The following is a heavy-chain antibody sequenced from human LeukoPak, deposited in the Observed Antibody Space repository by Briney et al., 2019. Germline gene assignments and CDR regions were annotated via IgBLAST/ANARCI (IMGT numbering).Heavy chain of an antibody. CDR1: GYTFTCYG. CDR2: ISAYNGNT. Sequence: GASVKVSCKASGYTFTCYGISWVRQAPGQGLEWIGWISAYNGNTNYAQKLQGRVTMTTDTSTSTAYMELRSLRSDDTAVYYCARDPRHRIAARPVWLDPWGQGTLVTVSS. D-gene: IGHD6-6*01. V-gene: IGHV1-18*01. J-gene: IGHJ5*02. CDR3: ARDPRHRIAARPVWLDP.